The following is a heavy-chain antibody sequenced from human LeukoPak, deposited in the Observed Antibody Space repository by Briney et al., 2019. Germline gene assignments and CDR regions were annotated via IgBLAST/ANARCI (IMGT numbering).Heavy chain of an antibody. CDR2: INPNSGGT. V-gene: IGHV1-2*02. Sequence: ASVKVSCKASGYTFTGYYMHWVRQAPGQGLEWMGWINPNSGGTNYAQKFQGRVTMTRDTSISTAYMELSRLRSDDTAVYYCARDQNYDFWSGYYPGLDYWGPGALVTVSS. D-gene: IGHD3-3*01. CDR1: GYTFTGYY. CDR3: ARDQNYDFWSGYYPGLDY. J-gene: IGHJ4*02.